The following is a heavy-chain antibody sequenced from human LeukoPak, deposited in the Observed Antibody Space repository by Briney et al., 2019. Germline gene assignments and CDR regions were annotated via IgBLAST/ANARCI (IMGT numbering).Heavy chain of an antibody. Sequence: GGSLRLSCVASGFTFSSSWMSWVRQAPGKGLEWVANIKQDGSEKSYVESVRGRFTISRDNAKNSLYLQMNSLRAEDTAVYYCARVFSSGWYEDYWGQGTLVTVSS. D-gene: IGHD6-19*01. CDR2: IKQDGSEK. CDR3: ARVFSSGWYEDY. CDR1: GFTFSSSW. V-gene: IGHV3-7*01. J-gene: IGHJ4*02.